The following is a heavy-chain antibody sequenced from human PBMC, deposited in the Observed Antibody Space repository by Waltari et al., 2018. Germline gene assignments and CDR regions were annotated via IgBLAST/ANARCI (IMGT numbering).Heavy chain of an antibody. CDR3: ARGYRIPKPYWGY. CDR2: KNPNSGNT. J-gene: IGHJ4*02. V-gene: IGHV1-8*02. Sequence: QVQLVQSGAEVRKPGASVKVSCRAYGSPFTSKEINWLRQASGQGLEWMGWKNPNSGNTGYAQKFQGRVTMTRNTSISTAYMELSSLRSEDTAVYYCARGYRIPKPYWGYWGQGTLVTVSS. D-gene: IGHD2-21*01. CDR1: GSPFTSKE.